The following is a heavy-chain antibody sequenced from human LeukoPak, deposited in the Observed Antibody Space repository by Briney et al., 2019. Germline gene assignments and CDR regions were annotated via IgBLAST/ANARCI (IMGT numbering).Heavy chain of an antibody. V-gene: IGHV4-38-2*01. CDR1: GYSISSGYY. CDR2: IYHSGST. J-gene: IGHJ4*02. D-gene: IGHD2-8*01. CDR3: ASMHCTNGVCYDYYFDY. Sequence: SETLSLTCAVSGYSISSGYYWGWIRQPPGKGLEWIGSIYHSGSTYYNPSLKGRVTISVDTSKNQFSLKLSSVPAADTAVYYCASMHCTNGVCYDYYFDYWGQGTLVTVSS.